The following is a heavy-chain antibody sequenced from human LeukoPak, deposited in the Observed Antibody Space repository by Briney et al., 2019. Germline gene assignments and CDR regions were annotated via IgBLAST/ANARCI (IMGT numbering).Heavy chain of an antibody. Sequence: ASVKVSCKASGGTFSSYAISWVRQAPGQGLEWMGGIIPFFGTANYAQKFQGRVTITADESTSTAYMELSSLRSEDTAVYYCAKRRFYGSGGNFDYWGQGTLVTVSS. CDR2: IIPFFGTA. V-gene: IGHV1-69*13. CDR3: AKRRFYGSGGNFDY. D-gene: IGHD3-10*01. J-gene: IGHJ4*02. CDR1: GGTFSSYA.